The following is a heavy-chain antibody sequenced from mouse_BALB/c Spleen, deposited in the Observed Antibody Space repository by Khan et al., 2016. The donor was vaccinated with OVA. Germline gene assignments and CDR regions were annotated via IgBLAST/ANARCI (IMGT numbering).Heavy chain of an antibody. CDR1: GFAFSSYD. CDR2: ISSGGFIT. D-gene: IGHD2-4*01. Sequence: EVELVESGGGLVKPGGSLKLSCAASGFAFSSYDLSWVRQTAEKRLEWVAHISSGGFITYYLDTMEGRFSICRDNAKNTLYLQMSSLQPEDSDIYYCERPQATMIPTRCYFVVWGAEAPVPVSS. CDR3: ERPQATMIPTRCYFVV. J-gene: IGHJ1*01. V-gene: IGHV5-12-1*01.